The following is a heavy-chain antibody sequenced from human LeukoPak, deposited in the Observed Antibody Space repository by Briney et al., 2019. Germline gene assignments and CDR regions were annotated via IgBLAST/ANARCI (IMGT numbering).Heavy chain of an antibody. Sequence: GGSLRLSCAASGFTFSNYAMNWVRQAPGKGLEWVAFIGYDGDNKFYVDSVKGRFAISRDNAKNSLYLQMNSLRVEDTAIYSCARGRSRSGGLGGYYGMNVWGQGTTVTVSS. CDR3: ARGRSRSGGLGGYYGMNV. J-gene: IGHJ6*02. D-gene: IGHD3-10*01. CDR1: GFTFSNYA. V-gene: IGHV3-30*09. CDR2: IGYDGDNK.